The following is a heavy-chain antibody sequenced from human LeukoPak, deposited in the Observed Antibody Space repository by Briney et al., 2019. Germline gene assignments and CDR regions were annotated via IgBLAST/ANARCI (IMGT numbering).Heavy chain of an antibody. J-gene: IGHJ4*02. CDR1: GFTFSSYA. Sequence: GGSLRLSCAASGFTFSSYAMSWVRQAPGKGLEWVSSISGSDFSTNHADSVIGRFTIYRDNSKNTLYLQMNSLRAEDTAVYYCAKVGNIVVVPAAIPVWGQGTLVTVSS. CDR2: ISGSDFST. CDR3: AKVGNIVVVPAAIPV. D-gene: IGHD2-2*01. V-gene: IGHV3-23*01.